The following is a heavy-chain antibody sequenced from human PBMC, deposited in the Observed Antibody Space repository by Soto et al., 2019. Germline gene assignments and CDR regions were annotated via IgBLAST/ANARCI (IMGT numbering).Heavy chain of an antibody. CDR2: IDYSGST. J-gene: IGHJ6*04. CDR3: ARDTPLRTVPDTHGGMDV. V-gene: IGHV4-30-4*01. D-gene: IGHD2-15*01. Sequence: TSETRSLTGIASGGSISSDDYYSRWIRQPPGKGLEWNGDIDYSGSTYYNPSLKSRVSMSVDTSQNQFALKLRAVTGPDTAGDYCARDTPLRTVPDTHGGMDVWGKGNTGTVSS. CDR1: GGSISSDDYY.